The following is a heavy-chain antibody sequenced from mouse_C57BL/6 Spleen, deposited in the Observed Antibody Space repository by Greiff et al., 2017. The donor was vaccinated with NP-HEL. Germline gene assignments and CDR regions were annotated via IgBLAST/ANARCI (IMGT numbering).Heavy chain of an antibody. CDR1: GYTFTSYW. J-gene: IGHJ1*03. CDR2: IHPNSGST. Sequence: VQLQQSGAELVKPGASVKLSCKASGYTFTSYWMHWVKQRPGQGLEWIGMIHPNSGSTNYNEKFKSKATLTVDKSSSTAYMQLSSLTSEDSAVYYCARSDGYDGYFDVWGTGTTVTVSS. CDR3: ARSDGYDGYFDV. D-gene: IGHD2-2*01. V-gene: IGHV1-64*01.